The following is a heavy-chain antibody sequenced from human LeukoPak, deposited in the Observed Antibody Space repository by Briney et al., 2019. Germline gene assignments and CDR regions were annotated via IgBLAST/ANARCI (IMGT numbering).Heavy chain of an antibody. V-gene: IGHV3-15*07. Sequence: GGSLRHSCVVSGITLSNVRKNWVGQTPGKGLEGGGRLKSKVNGGRTDYTAPVKGRITISIDDSNNTLELPLGSLRAEDTAVYYCTKGPPFPGGVYSAYWGQGTLVTVSS. CDR3: TKGPPFPGGVYSAY. J-gene: IGHJ4*02. CDR2: LKSKVNGGRT. CDR1: GITLSNVR. D-gene: IGHD3-16*01.